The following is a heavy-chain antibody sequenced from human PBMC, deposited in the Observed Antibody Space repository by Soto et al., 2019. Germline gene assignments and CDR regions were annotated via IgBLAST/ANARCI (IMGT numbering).Heavy chain of an antibody. CDR3: ARDPKYCSSTSCYLSDY. CDR2: IKQDGSEK. Sequence: GGSLRLSCAASGFTFSSYWMSWVRQAPGKGLEWVANIKQDGSEKYYVDSVKGRFTISRDNAKNSLYLQMNSLRAEDTAVYYCARDPKYCSSTSCYLSDYWGQGTLVTVSS. D-gene: IGHD2-2*01. CDR1: GFTFSSYW. V-gene: IGHV3-7*01. J-gene: IGHJ4*02.